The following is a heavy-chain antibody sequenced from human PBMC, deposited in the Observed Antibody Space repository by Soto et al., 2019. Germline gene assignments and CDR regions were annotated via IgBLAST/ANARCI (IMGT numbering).Heavy chain of an antibody. CDR2: INAGNGDT. J-gene: IGHJ4*02. CDR3: VRDMQLWRLDS. V-gene: IGHV1-3*01. Sequence: GASVKVSCKASGYTFTSHSIHWVRQAPGQRLEWLGWINAGNGDTKYLQKFQGRVTITRDTSASTSYMEMSTLTSEDTAVYYCVRDMQLWRLDSWGQGTLVTVSS. D-gene: IGHD2-21*01. CDR1: GYTFTSHS.